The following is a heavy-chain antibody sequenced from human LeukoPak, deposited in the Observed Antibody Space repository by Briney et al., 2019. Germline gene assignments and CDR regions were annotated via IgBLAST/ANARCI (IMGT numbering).Heavy chain of an antibody. CDR2: IYHSGST. CDR1: GYSINSGYH. Sequence: PPETLSLTCIVSGYSINSGYHWGWIRQPPGKGLEWIGSIYHSGSTYYNPSLKSRVTISIDTSKNQFSLKLSSVTAADTAVYYCARHYLYDTSGDGTYYFDYWGQGTLVTVSS. D-gene: IGHD3-22*01. V-gene: IGHV4-38-2*02. CDR3: ARHYLYDTSGDGTYYFDY. J-gene: IGHJ4*02.